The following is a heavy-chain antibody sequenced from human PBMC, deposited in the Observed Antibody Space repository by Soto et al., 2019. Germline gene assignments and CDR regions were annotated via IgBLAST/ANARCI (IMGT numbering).Heavy chain of an antibody. Sequence: PGGSLRLSCAASGFTFSSYGMHWVRQAPGKGLEWVAVISYDGSNKYNADSVKGRFTISRDNSKNTLYLQMNSLRAEDTAVYYCAKDRDVAGLYYFDYWGQGTLVTVSS. CDR2: ISYDGSNK. J-gene: IGHJ4*02. CDR3: AKDRDVAGLYYFDY. V-gene: IGHV3-30*18. CDR1: GFTFSSYG. D-gene: IGHD6-19*01.